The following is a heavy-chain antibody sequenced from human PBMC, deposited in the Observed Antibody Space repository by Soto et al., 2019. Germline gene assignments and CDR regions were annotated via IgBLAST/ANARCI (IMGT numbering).Heavy chain of an antibody. Sequence: SETLSLTCTVSGGSISGSTYFWGWIRQPPGKGLEWIGSIYDSGSTYYNPSLKSRVTISVDTSKNQFSLKLSSVTAADTAVYYCARHPVQLWLPGYFDYWGQGTLVTVSS. J-gene: IGHJ4*02. V-gene: IGHV4-39*01. D-gene: IGHD5-18*01. CDR3: ARHPVQLWLPGYFDY. CDR2: IYDSGST. CDR1: GGSISGSTYF.